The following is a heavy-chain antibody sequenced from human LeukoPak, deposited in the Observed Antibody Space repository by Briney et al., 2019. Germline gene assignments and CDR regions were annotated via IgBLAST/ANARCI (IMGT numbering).Heavy chain of an antibody. D-gene: IGHD2-2*01. J-gene: IGHJ3*02. CDR2: IYHSGNT. CDR1: GGSISSNNW. Sequence: SETLSLTCAVSGGSISSNNWWTWVRQPPGKGLEWIGEIYHSGNTNYNPSLRGRVTISVDKSKNQFSLKLTSVTAADTAVYYCARDCSSTSCYDAFDIWGQGTMVTVSS. V-gene: IGHV4-4*02. CDR3: ARDCSSTSCYDAFDI.